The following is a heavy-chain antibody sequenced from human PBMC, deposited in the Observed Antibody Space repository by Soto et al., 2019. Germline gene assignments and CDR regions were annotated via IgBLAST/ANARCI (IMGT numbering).Heavy chain of an antibody. CDR2: INAGNGNT. CDR3: AKTSGYYFFDY. CDR1: GYAFTSWA. Sequence: VKAYDRAAGYAFTSWAMHLQRQDPGQRLEWMGWINAGNGNTKYSQKFQGRVTITRDTSASTAYMELSSLRSEDTAVYYCAKTSGYYFFDYWGQGTLVTVSS. V-gene: IGHV1-3*01. J-gene: IGHJ4*02. D-gene: IGHD3-3*01.